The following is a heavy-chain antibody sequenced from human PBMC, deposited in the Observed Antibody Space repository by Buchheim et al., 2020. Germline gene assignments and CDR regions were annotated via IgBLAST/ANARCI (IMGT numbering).Heavy chain of an antibody. J-gene: IGHJ6*02. CDR2: MYTSGST. Sequence: QVQLQESGPGLVKPSQTLSLTCTVSGGSISSGSDYWSWIRQPAGKGLEWIGHMYTSGSTNYNPSLKSRVTISVDTSRNQFSLKLTSVTAADTAVYYCAGDWPIFGVLGYYAMDVWGQGTT. D-gene: IGHD3-3*01. CDR1: GGSISSGSDY. CDR3: AGDWPIFGVLGYYAMDV. V-gene: IGHV4-61*02.